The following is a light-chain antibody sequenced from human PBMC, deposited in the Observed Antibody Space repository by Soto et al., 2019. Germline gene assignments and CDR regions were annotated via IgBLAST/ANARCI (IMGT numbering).Light chain of an antibody. J-gene: IGLJ1*01. CDR1: SSDVGSYNL. V-gene: IGLV2-23*01. CDR2: EDN. CDR3: GSFVDGFTYV. Sequence: QSALTQPASVSGSPGQSITISCTGTSSDVGSYNLVSWYQQHPGKAPQLLIYEDNKRPSGVAIRFSGSKSDNTAPLTISGLWAEDEADYHCGSFVDGFTYVFGTGTKVTVL.